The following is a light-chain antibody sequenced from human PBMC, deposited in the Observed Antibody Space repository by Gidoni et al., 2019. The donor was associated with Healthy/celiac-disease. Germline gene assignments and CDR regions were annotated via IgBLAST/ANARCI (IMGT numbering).Light chain of an antibody. CDR2: AAS. V-gene: IGKV1-39*01. CDR1: QSISSY. CDR3: QQSYSTTWT. Sequence: DIQMTQSPSSLSASVGDRVTIPCRASQSISSYLNWYQQKPGKAPKLLIYAASSLQSGVPSRFSGRGSGTDFTLTISSLQPEDFATYYCQQSYSTTWTFGQGTKVEIK. J-gene: IGKJ1*01.